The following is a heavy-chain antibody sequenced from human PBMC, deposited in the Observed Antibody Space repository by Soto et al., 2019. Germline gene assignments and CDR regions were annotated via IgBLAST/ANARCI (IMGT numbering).Heavy chain of an antibody. Sequence: PGESLKISCNGSGYSFTTFWISLVRQMPAKGLEGMGRLDPADSFTKYSPSFQGQLTLSVDTSINTAYLQWSSLKASDTAISYCARQLYDNRSYLDGLDVWGQETMVTASS. CDR2: LDPADSFT. D-gene: IGHD3-22*01. CDR1: GYSFTTFW. CDR3: ARQLYDNRSYLDGLDV. J-gene: IGHJ3*01. V-gene: IGHV5-10-1*01.